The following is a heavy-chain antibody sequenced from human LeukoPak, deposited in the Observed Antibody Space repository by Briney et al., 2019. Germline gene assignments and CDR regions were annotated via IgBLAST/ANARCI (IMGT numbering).Heavy chain of an antibody. D-gene: IGHD3-22*01. J-gene: IGHJ1*01. Sequence: SETLSLTCSVSGDSVSRSDSYWDWIRQPPGKGLEWIGTIYYSGRTYYSPSLKSRVTMSVDPSNNQFSLNLRSVTAADTAVYYCARRRYFDGSGYLEWGQGTLLSVSS. V-gene: IGHV4-39*01. CDR3: ARRRYFDGSGYLE. CDR1: GDSVSRSDSY. CDR2: IYYSGRT.